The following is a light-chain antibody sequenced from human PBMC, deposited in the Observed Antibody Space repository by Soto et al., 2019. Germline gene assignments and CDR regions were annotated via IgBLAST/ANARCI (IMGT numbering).Light chain of an antibody. Sequence: QSVLTQPASVSGSPGQSITISCTGTSSDVGSYNLVSWYQQHPGKAPKLMIYEVNKWPSGVSNRFSGSKSGNTASLTISGLQAEDEADYYCCSFAGSATWIFGGGTKLTGL. CDR3: CSFAGSATWI. J-gene: IGLJ2*01. CDR1: SSDVGSYNL. CDR2: EVN. V-gene: IGLV2-23*02.